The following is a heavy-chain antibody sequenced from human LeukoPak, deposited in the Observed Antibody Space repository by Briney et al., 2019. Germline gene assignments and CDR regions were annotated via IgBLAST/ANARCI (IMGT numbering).Heavy chain of an antibody. J-gene: IGHJ4*02. V-gene: IGHV4-59*11. CDR2: IYYSGST. CDR1: GGSISSHY. CDR3: ARGSLYSSSWDYFDY. Sequence: PSETLSLTCTVSGGSISSHYWSWIRQPPGKGLEWIGYIYYSGSTNYNPSLKSRVTISVDTSKNQFSLKLSSVTAADTAVYYCARGSLYSSSWDYFDYWGQGTLVTVSS. D-gene: IGHD6-13*01.